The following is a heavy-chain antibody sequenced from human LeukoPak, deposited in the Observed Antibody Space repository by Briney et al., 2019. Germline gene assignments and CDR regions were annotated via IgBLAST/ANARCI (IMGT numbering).Heavy chain of an antibody. D-gene: IGHD2-2*01. J-gene: IGHJ4*02. CDR1: GFTFSSYA. CDR2: ISGSGGST. Sequence: GGSLRLSCAASGFTFSSYAMSWARQAPGKGLEWVSAISGSGGSTYYADSVKGRFTISRDNSKNTLYLQMNSLRAEDTAVYYCAGSTSWYYFDYWGQGTLVTVSS. V-gene: IGHV3-23*01. CDR3: AGSTSWYYFDY.